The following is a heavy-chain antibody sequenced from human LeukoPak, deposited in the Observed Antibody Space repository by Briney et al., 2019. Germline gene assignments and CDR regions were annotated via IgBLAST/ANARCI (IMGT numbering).Heavy chain of an antibody. V-gene: IGHV1-2*02. J-gene: IGHJ6*03. D-gene: IGHD6-13*01. CDR2: INPKSGGT. CDR3: ARHTSSSTWNYYYYLDV. CDR1: GYTFTGYY. Sequence: ASLKGSCKASGYTFTGYYMHWVRQGPGQRLEWMGWINPKSGGTNYAQNSQGRVTMTRDTSISTAYMELSRLRSDDTAVYSCARHTSSSTWNYYYYLDVWGKGTTVTVSS.